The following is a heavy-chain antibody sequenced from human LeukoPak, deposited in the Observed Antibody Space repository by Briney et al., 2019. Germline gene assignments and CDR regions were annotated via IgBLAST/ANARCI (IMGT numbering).Heavy chain of an antibody. CDR2: IKQDGSEK. V-gene: IGHV3-7*01. Sequence: KPGGSLRLSCAASGFTFSSYSMDWVRQAPGKGLEWVANIKQDGSEKYYVDSVKGRFTISRDNAKNSLYLQMNSLRAEDTAVYYCARDHIVVVTANDYWGQGTLVTVSS. CDR3: ARDHIVVVTANDY. D-gene: IGHD2-21*02. J-gene: IGHJ4*02. CDR1: GFTFSSYS.